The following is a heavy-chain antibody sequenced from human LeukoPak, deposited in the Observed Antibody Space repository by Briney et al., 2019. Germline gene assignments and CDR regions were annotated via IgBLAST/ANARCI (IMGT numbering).Heavy chain of an antibody. CDR3: ARAGHRRYYYDNGYDY. Sequence: ASVKVSCKASGYTFTTYSMNWVRLAPGQGLEWMGWINTNTGNPTYAQGFTGRFVFSLDTSVSTAYLQISSLKAEDTAVYYCARAGHRRYYYDNGYDYWGQGTLVTVSS. J-gene: IGHJ4*02. CDR2: INTNTGNP. D-gene: IGHD3-22*01. V-gene: IGHV7-4-1*02. CDR1: GYTFTTYS.